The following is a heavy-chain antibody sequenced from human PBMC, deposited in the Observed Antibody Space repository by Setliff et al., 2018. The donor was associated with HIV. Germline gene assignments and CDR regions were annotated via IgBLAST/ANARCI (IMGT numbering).Heavy chain of an antibody. J-gene: IGHJ1*01. CDR1: GSSISTSSYY. Sequence: SETLSLTCSVSGSSISTSSYYWSWIRQHPGEGLEWIGYVYYTGDTYYNPSLRTRVTMSVDTSKNQFSLKLASVTAADTAVYYCARDSNAPYFQHWGQGTLVTVSS. D-gene: IGHD1-1*01. V-gene: IGHV4-31*03. CDR2: VYYTGDT. CDR3: ARDSNAPYFQH.